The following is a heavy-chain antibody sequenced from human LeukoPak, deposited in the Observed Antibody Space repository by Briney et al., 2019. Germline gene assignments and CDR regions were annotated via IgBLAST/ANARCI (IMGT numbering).Heavy chain of an antibody. Sequence: GGSLRLSCAASGFTFSSYSMNWVRQAPGKGLEWVSYISGSSSTIYYADSVKGRFTISRDNAKNSLYLQMNSLRAEDTATYYCARDSPLLTVWGQGTLVTVSS. V-gene: IGHV3-48*01. J-gene: IGHJ4*02. CDR2: ISGSSSTI. CDR1: GFTFSSYS. CDR3: ARDSPLLTV. D-gene: IGHD3-9*01.